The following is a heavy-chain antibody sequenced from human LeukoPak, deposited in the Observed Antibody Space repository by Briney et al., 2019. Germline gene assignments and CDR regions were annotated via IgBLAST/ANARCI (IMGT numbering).Heavy chain of an antibody. Sequence: ASVKVSCKASGYTFAGYYMHWVRQAPGQGLEWMGWSNPNSGGTNYAQKFQGRVTMTRDTSISTAYMKLSSLRSDDTAVYYCARVSEELVIDHWGQGTLVTVS. V-gene: IGHV1-2*02. CDR2: SNPNSGGT. J-gene: IGHJ4*02. CDR1: GYTFAGYY. D-gene: IGHD2-8*02. CDR3: ARVSEELVIDH.